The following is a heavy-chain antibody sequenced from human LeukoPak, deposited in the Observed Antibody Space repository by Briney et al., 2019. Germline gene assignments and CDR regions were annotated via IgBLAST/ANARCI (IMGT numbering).Heavy chain of an antibody. D-gene: IGHD3-10*01. Sequence: SGGSLRLSCAASGFTFSDFYMSWIRQAPGKGLEWLSDISSSSTDTNYADSVKGRFTISRDNAKSSLYLQMNSLRAEDTAVYYCSRERGLLFDYWGQGTLVTVSS. J-gene: IGHJ4*02. CDR2: ISSSSTDT. CDR3: SRERGLLFDY. CDR1: GFTFSDFY. V-gene: IGHV3-11*06.